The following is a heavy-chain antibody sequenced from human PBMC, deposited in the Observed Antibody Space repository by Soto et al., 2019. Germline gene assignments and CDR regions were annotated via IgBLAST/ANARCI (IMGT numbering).Heavy chain of an antibody. J-gene: IGHJ6*03. CDR3: ARGRVVSARNKKDSSDYMDV. D-gene: IGHD2-2*01. CDR2: INDSGST. V-gene: IGHV4-34*01. CDR1: GGSFSPYY. Sequence: SETRSLTCAGYGGSFSPYYWSWIRQPPGKWLDWIGEINDSGSTNYNPSIKSGATISVDTSKNQFSLKLSSVTAEDTAVYYCARGRVVSARNKKDSSDYMDVWGKGTTVTVSS.